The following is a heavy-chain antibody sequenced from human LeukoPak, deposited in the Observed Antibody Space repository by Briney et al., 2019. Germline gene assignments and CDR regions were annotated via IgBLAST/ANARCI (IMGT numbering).Heavy chain of an antibody. CDR2: FYYRGST. CDR3: TSGYSYGYYS. V-gene: IGHV4-39*01. CDR1: GGSINTNPNY. J-gene: IGHJ4*02. D-gene: IGHD5-18*01. Sequence: SETLSLTCTVSGGSINTNPNYWGWIRQPPGKGLEWIGCFYYRGSTYYNPALKSRVTVSGDSSQNQFSLRLTSVTAADTAVYYCTSGYSYGYYSWGQGSLVTVSS.